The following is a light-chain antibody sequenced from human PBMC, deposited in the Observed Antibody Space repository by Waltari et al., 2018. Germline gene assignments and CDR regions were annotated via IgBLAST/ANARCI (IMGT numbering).Light chain of an antibody. CDR2: DAS. CDR3: QQYRGLWT. CDR1: QSVSSW. V-gene: IGKV1-5*01. Sequence: DIQMTQSPSTLSASVGDRVTITRRPSQSVSSWLAWYLQKPGEAPKLLIYDASSLESGVPSMFSGSGSGTEFTLTISSLQSDDFATYYCQQYRGLWTFGQGTRVEVK. J-gene: IGKJ1*01.